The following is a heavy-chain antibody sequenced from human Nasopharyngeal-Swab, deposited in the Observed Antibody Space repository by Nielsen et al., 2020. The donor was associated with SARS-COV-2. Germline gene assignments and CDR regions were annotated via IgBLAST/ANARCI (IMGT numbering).Heavy chain of an antibody. V-gene: IGHV3-21*01. Sequence: GGSLRLSCAASGFTFSSYSMNWVRQAPGKGLEWVSSISSSSSYIYYADSVKGRFTISRDNAKNSLYLQMSSLRAEDTAVYYCVGNNWNYGGVGYWGQGTLVTVSS. CDR1: GFTFSSYS. J-gene: IGHJ4*02. CDR2: ISSSSSYI. D-gene: IGHD1-7*01. CDR3: VGNNWNYGGVGY.